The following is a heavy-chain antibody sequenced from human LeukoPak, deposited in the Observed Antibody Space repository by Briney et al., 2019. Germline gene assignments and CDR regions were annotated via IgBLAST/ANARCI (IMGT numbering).Heavy chain of an antibody. CDR3: ARDRGNDILTYPIDY. Sequence: GGSLRLSCAASGFTFSSYSMNWVRQAPGKGLEWVSSISSSSSYIYYADSVKGRFTISRDNAKNSLYLQMNSLRAEDTAVYYCARDRGNDILTYPIDYWGHGTLVTVSS. J-gene: IGHJ4*01. D-gene: IGHD3-9*01. V-gene: IGHV3-21*01. CDR2: ISSSSSYI. CDR1: GFTFSSYS.